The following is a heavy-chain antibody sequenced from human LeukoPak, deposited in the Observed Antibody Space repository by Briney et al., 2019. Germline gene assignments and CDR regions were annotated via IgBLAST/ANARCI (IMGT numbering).Heavy chain of an antibody. D-gene: IGHD6-6*01. CDR1: GYTLTSYG. CDR2: ISAYNGNT. CDR3: ARLSIAAPLDY. Sequence: GASVKVSCKASGYTLTSYGISWVRQAPGQGLEWMGWISAYNGNTNYAQRLQGRVTMTTDTSTSTAYMELRSLRSDDTAVYYCARLSIAAPLDYWGQGTLVTVSS. J-gene: IGHJ4*02. V-gene: IGHV1-18*01.